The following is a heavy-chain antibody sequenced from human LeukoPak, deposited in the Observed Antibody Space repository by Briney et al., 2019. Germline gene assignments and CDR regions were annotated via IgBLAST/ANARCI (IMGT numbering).Heavy chain of an antibody. V-gene: IGHV4-34*01. CDR1: GGSLSGYY. D-gene: IGHD2-2*01. CDR2: INHSGST. Sequence: SETLSLTSAVYGGSLSGYYWSWVRQPPGKGVERIWEINHSGSTNYNPSLKSRVTISVDTSKNQFSLRLSSVAAADTAVYYCARARILYCSSTSCYGTYYMDVWGKGTTVTVSS. CDR3: ARARILYCSSTSCYGTYYMDV. J-gene: IGHJ6*03.